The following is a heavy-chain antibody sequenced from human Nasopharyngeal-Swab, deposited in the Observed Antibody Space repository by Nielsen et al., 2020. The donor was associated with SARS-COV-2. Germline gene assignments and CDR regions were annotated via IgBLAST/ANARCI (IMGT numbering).Heavy chain of an antibody. CDR2: ISGSGGST. V-gene: IGHV3-23*01. CDR3: AKDTALYLAFDI. D-gene: IGHD3-9*01. CDR1: GFTFSSYA. Sequence: GGSLRLSCAASGFTFSSYAMSWVRQAPGKGLEWVSAISGSGGSTYYADSVKGRFTISRDNSKSTLYLQMNSLRAEDTAVYYCAKDTALYLAFDIWGQGTMVTVSS. J-gene: IGHJ3*02.